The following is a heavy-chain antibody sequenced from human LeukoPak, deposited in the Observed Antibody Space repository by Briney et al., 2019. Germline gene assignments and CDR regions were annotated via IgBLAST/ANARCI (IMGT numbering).Heavy chain of an antibody. CDR2: IYYSGST. V-gene: IGHV4-39*07. D-gene: IGHD2-8*02. CDR3: ARGGGVMIPFDY. Sequence: SETLSLTCTVSGGSISSSSYYWGWIRQPPGTGLEWIGTIYYSGSTYYNPSLKSRVTISVDTSKNQFSLKLSSVTAADTAVYYCARGGGVMIPFDYWGQGTLVTVSS. J-gene: IGHJ4*02. CDR1: GGSISSSSYY.